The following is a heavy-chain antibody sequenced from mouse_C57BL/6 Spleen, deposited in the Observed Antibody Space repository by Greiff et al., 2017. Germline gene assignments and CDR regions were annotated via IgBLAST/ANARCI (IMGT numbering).Heavy chain of an antibody. V-gene: IGHV1-9*01. CDR2: ILPGSGST. CDR1: GYTFTGYW. J-gene: IGHJ2*01. D-gene: IGHD1-1*01. CDR3: ARFITTVVATNYFDY. Sequence: QVQLKQSGAELMKPGASVKLSCKATGYTFTGYWIEWVKQRPGHGLEWIGEILPGSGSTNYNEKFKGKATFTADTSSNTAYMQLSSLTTEDSAIYYCARFITTVVATNYFDYWGQGTTLTVSS.